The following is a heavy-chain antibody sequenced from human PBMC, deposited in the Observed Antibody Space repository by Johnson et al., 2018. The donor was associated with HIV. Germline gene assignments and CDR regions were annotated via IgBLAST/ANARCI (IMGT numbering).Heavy chain of an antibody. Sequence: QVQLVESGGGVVQPGRSLRLSCAASGFTFSSYGMHWVRQAPGKGLEWVAVIWYDGSNKYYADSVKGRFIISRDNSKNTLYLQMNSLRAEDTAVYYCAKDTAAAGNDAFDIWGQGTMVTVSS. CDR1: GFTFSSYG. V-gene: IGHV3-33*06. CDR2: IWYDGSNK. D-gene: IGHD6-13*01. J-gene: IGHJ3*02. CDR3: AKDTAAAGNDAFDI.